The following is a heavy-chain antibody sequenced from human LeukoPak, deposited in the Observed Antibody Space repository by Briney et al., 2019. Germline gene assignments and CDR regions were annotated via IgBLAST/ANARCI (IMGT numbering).Heavy chain of an antibody. CDR1: GFTFSSYW. J-gene: IGHJ3*01. D-gene: IGHD2-2*01. Sequence: GGSLRLSCAACGFTFSSYWIHWLRHARGKGLVWVSHIKSDGSSTSYADSVKGRFTISRDNAKNTLYLQMKSLSAQDLAVDYCARALVVPAAMDAFDFWGQGTMVTVSS. CDR3: ARALVVPAAMDAFDF. V-gene: IGHV3-74*01. CDR2: IKSDGSST.